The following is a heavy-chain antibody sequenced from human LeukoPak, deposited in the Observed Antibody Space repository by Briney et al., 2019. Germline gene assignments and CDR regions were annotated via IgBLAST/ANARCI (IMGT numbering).Heavy chain of an antibody. CDR2: ISGSGGRT. CDR1: GFSFSNYA. D-gene: IGHD4-17*01. V-gene: IGHV3-23*01. Sequence: GGSLRLSCAASGFSFSNYAMNWVRQAPGKGLEWVSGISGSGGRTYYADSVKGRFTISRDNSKNTLYLQMNSLRAEDTAVYYCARDDYGETFDYWGQGTLVTVSS. J-gene: IGHJ4*02. CDR3: ARDDYGETFDY.